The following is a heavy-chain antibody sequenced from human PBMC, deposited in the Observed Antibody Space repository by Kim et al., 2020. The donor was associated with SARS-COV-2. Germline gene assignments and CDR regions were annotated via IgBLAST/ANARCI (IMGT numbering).Heavy chain of an antibody. V-gene: IGHV3-74*01. D-gene: IGHD3-3*01. CDR2: ISGDGIST. Sequence: GGSLRLSCAASGFTLSSYRINWVRQAPGKGLEWVSRISGDGISTHYADSVKGRFTVSRDNDDNTVYLQMNSLRADDTAVYYCARGFFKTDFDVWGQGTTVTVSS. J-gene: IGHJ6*02. CDR3: ARGFFKTDFDV. CDR1: GFTLSSYR.